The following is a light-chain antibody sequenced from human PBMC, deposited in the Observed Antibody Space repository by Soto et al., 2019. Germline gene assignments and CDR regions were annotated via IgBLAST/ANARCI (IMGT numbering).Light chain of an antibody. J-gene: IGKJ1*01. CDR3: QQSYSTLRT. CDR1: QSVSSN. CDR2: AAS. Sequence: RVMPQYPDTLSVSLGERATLSCRASQSVSSNLAWYQQKGGQSPRLLIYAASTRATGVPARFSGSGSGTDFTLTISSLQPEDFATYYCQQSYSTLRTFGEVTKVDIK. V-gene: IGKV3-15*01.